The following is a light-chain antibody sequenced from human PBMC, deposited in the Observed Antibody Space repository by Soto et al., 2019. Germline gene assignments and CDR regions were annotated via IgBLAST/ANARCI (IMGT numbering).Light chain of an antibody. CDR2: EVS. V-gene: IGLV2-8*01. Sequence: QSALTQPPSASGSPGQSVTISCTGTSSDVGGYNYVSWYQQHPGKAPKLMIYEVSKRPSGVPDRFSGSKSDNTAYLTVSGRQAEDEADYYCISYAGSDNFVFGTGTKVTVL. CDR1: SSDVGGYNY. J-gene: IGLJ1*01. CDR3: ISYAGSDNFV.